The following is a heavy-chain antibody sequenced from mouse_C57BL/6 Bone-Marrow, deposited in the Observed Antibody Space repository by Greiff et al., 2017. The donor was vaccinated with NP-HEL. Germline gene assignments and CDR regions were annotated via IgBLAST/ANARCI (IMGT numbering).Heavy chain of an antibody. CDR3: ARAPLTGYYFDY. J-gene: IGHJ2*01. CDR1: GFTFSSYA. D-gene: IGHD4-1*01. Sequence: EVKLMESGGGLVKPGGSLKLSCAASGFTFSSYAMSWVRQTPEKRLEWVATISDGGSYTYYPDNVKGRFTFSRDNAKNNLYLKMSHRKSEDTAMDYCARAPLTGYYFDYWGQGTTLTVSS. CDR2: ISDGGSYT. V-gene: IGHV5-4*03.